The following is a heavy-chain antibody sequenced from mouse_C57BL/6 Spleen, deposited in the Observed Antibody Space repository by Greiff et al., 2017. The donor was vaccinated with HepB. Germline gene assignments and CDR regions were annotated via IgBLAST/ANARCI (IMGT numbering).Heavy chain of an antibody. V-gene: IGHV1-18*01. CDR1: GYTFTDYN. CDR3: ARIYYDYDGYFDV. J-gene: IGHJ1*03. CDR2: INPNNGGT. Sequence: EVQGVESGPELVKPGASVKIPCKASGYTFTDYNMDWVKQSHGKSLEWIGDINPNNGGTIYNQKFKGKATLTVDKSSSTAYMELRSLTSEDTAVYYCARIYYDYDGYFDVWGTGTTVTVSS. D-gene: IGHD2-4*01.